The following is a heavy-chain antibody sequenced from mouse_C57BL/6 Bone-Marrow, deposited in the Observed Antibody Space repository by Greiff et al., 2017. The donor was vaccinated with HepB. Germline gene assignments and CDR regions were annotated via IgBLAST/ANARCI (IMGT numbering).Heavy chain of an antibody. CDR2: IDPENGDT. J-gene: IGHJ3*01. CDR1: GFNIKDDY. D-gene: IGHD2-2*01. V-gene: IGHV14-4*01. CDR3: TTLVYYGYDGLFAY. Sequence: EVQRVESGAELVRPGASVKLSCTASGFNIKDDYMHWVKQRPEQGLEWIGWIDPENGDTEYASKFQGKATITADTSSNTAYLQLSSLTSEDTAVYYCTTLVYYGYDGLFAYWGQGTLVTVSA.